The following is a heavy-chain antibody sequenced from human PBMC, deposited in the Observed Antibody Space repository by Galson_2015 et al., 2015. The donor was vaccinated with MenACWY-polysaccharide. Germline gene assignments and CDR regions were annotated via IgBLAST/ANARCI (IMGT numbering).Heavy chain of an antibody. CDR1: GFTLSSYA. V-gene: IGHV3-23*01. D-gene: IGHD6-19*01. CDR3: AKGYSSGWTPWDYFDY. CDR2: ISGSGGST. Sequence: SLRLSCAASGFTLSSYAMSWVRQAPGKGLEWVSAISGSGGSTYYADSVKGRFTISRDNSKNTLYLQMNSLRAEDTAVYYCAKGYSSGWTPWDYFDYWGQGTLVTVSS. J-gene: IGHJ4*02.